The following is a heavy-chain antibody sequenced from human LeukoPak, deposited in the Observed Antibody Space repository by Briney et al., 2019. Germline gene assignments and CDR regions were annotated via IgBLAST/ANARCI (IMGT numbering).Heavy chain of an antibody. CDR1: GGSISSGSYY. CDR2: IYTSGST. D-gene: IGHD4-11*01. Sequence: SQTLSLTCTVSGGSISSGSYYWSWIRQPAGMGLEWIGRIYTSGSTNYNPPRKCRVTISVDTSKNQFSLKRSSVTAADTAVYSGERVRLYSNYFYYYGMDVWGQGTTVTVSS. CDR3: ERVRLYSNYFYYYGMDV. J-gene: IGHJ6*02. V-gene: IGHV4-61*02.